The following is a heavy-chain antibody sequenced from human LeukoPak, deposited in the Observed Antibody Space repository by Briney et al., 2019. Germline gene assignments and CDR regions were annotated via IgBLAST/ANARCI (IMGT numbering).Heavy chain of an antibody. J-gene: IGHJ5*02. CDR2: IIPILGIA. V-gene: IGHV1-69*04. D-gene: IGHD2-8*01. CDR1: GGTFSSYA. Sequence: GASVKVSCKASGGTFSSYAISWVRQAPGQGLEWMGRIIPILGIANYAQKFQGRVTITADKSTSTAYMELSSLRSEDTAVYYCARVIVLMVYGSHRNWFDPWGQGTLVTVSS. CDR3: ARVIVLMVYGSHRNWFDP.